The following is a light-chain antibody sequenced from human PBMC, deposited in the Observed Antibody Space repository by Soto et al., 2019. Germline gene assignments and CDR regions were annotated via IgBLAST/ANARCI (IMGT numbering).Light chain of an antibody. J-gene: IGLJ2*01. V-gene: IGLV2-14*01. CDR2: DVS. Sequence: QSALTQPASVSGSPGQSITIFCTGTSSDVGGYNYVSWYQQHPGKAPKLMIYDVSNRPSGVSNRFSGSKSGNTASLTISGLQAEDEADYYCSSYTSSSTLVVFGGGTQRPS. CDR3: SSYTSSSTLVV. CDR1: SSDVGGYNY.